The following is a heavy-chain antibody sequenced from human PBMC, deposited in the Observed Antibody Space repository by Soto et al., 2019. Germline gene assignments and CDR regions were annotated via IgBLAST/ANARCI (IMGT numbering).Heavy chain of an antibody. D-gene: IGHD3-22*01. J-gene: IGHJ4*02. Sequence: PGGSLRLSCVASGFTFSSYGMHWVRQAPGKGLEWVAVIWYDGSNKYYADSVKGRFTISRDNSKNTLYLQMNSLRAEDTAVYYCARAPYYYDNSGPLDYWGQGTLVTVSS. CDR2: IWYDGSNK. CDR3: ARAPYYYDNSGPLDY. CDR1: GFTFSSYG. V-gene: IGHV3-33*01.